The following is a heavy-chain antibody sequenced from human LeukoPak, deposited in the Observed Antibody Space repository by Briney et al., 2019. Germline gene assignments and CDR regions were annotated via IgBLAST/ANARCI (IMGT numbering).Heavy chain of an antibody. J-gene: IGHJ4*02. CDR2: ISYDGSNK. CDR3: ANNGGMGAFRSNDY. Sequence: TGGSLRLSCAASGFTLSSYGMHWVRQAPGKGLEWVAVISYDGSNKYYADSVKGRFTISRDNSKNTLYLQMNSLRAEDTAVYYCANNGGMGAFRSNDYWGQGTLVTVSS. CDR1: GFTLSSYG. D-gene: IGHD4-23*01. V-gene: IGHV3-30*18.